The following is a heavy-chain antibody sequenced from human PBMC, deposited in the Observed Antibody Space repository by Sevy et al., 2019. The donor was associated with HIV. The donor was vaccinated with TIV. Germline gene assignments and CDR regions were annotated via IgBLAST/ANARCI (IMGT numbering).Heavy chain of an antibody. CDR2: INPNSGGT. Sequence: ASVKVSCKASGYTFTGYYMHWVRQAPGQGLEWMGWINPNSGGTNYAQKFQGRVTMTRDTSISTAYMELSRLRSDDTAVYYCARDGNSLSLWWADYWGQGTLVTVSS. CDR1: GYTFTGYY. D-gene: IGHD2-21*01. J-gene: IGHJ4*02. V-gene: IGHV1-2*02. CDR3: ARDGNSLSLWWADY.